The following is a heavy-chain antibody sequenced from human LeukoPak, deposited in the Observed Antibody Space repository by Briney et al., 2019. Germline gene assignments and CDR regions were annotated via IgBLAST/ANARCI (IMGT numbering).Heavy chain of an antibody. Sequence: ASVKVSCKASGYTISSNDISWVRQATGQGLEWMGWMNPHSGNTGYAQKFQGRVTITRNTSISTAYMELSSLRSEDTAVYYCARVQGYYGSGSYYKAYYYYMDVWGKGTTVTVSS. CDR3: ARVQGYYGSGSYYKAYYYYMDV. CDR1: GYTISSND. V-gene: IGHV1-8*01. CDR2: MNPHSGNT. J-gene: IGHJ6*03. D-gene: IGHD3-10*01.